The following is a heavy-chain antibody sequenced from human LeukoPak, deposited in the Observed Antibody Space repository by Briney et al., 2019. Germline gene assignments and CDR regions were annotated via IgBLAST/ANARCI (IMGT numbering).Heavy chain of an antibody. J-gene: IGHJ5*02. Sequence: PSETLSLTCAVYGGSFSGYYWGWIRQPPGKGLEWIGSIYHSGSTYYNPSLKSRVTISVDTSENQFSLKLSSVTAADTAVYYCARDSSSGWYRPNWFDPWGQGTLVTVSS. V-gene: IGHV4-34*01. D-gene: IGHD6-19*01. CDR1: GGSFSGYY. CDR2: IYHSGST. CDR3: ARDSSSGWYRPNWFDP.